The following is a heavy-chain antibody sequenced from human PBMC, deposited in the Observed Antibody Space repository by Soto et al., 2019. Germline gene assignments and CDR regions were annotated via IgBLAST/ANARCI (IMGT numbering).Heavy chain of an antibody. J-gene: IGHJ4*02. D-gene: IGHD5-18*01. CDR3: ATVSVQLWSIDY. CDR1: GYTLTESS. V-gene: IGHV1-24*01. CDR2: FDPEDGET. Sequence: ASVKVSCKVSGYTLTESSMHLVRQAPGKGLEWMGGFDPEDGETIYAQKFQGRVTMTEDTSTDTAYMELSSLRSEDTAVYYCATVSVQLWSIDYWGQGTLVTVSS.